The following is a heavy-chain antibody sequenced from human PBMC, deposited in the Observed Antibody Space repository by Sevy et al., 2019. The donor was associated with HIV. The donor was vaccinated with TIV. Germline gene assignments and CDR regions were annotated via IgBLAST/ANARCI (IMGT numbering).Heavy chain of an antibody. Sequence: GGSLRLSCAASGFTFSNAWMSWVRQAPGKGLEWVGRIKSKTDGGTTDNAAPVKGRFTISRDDSKNTLYLQMNSLKTEDTAVYYCFTMIVVVIKAGLAFDIWGQGTMVTVSS. CDR2: IKSKTDGGTT. CDR1: GFTFSNAW. J-gene: IGHJ3*02. V-gene: IGHV3-15*01. CDR3: FTMIVVVIKAGLAFDI. D-gene: IGHD3-22*01.